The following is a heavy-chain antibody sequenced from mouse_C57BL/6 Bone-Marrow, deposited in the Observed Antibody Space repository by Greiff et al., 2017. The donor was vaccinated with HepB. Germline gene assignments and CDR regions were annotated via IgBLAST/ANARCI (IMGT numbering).Heavy chain of an antibody. CDR1: GFTFSSYG. D-gene: IGHD1-1*01. CDR2: ISSGGSYT. Sequence: EVHLVESGGDLVKPGGSLKLSCAASGFTFSSYGMSWVRQTPDKRLEWVATISSGGSYTYYPDSVKGRFTISRDNAKNTLYLQMSSLKSEDTAMYYCARQKDPYYYGSSWFAYWGQGTLVTVSA. J-gene: IGHJ3*01. CDR3: ARQKDPYYYGSSWFAY. V-gene: IGHV5-6*01.